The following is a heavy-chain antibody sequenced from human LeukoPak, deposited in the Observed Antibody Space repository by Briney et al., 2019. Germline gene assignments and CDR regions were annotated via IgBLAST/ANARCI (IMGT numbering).Heavy chain of an antibody. D-gene: IGHD2-21*02. J-gene: IGHJ3*02. Sequence: SAKVSCKASGGTFSSYAISWVRQAPGQGLEWMGGIIPIFGTANYAQKFQGRVTITADESTSTAYMELSSLRSEDTAVYYCARVLGCGGDCYSDNDAFDIWGQGTMVTVSS. V-gene: IGHV1-69*13. CDR3: ARVLGCGGDCYSDNDAFDI. CDR2: IIPIFGTA. CDR1: GGTFSSYA.